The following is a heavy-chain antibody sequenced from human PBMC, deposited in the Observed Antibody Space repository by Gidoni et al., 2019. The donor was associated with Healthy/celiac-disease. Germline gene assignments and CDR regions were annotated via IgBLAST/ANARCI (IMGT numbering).Heavy chain of an antibody. CDR3: ARGPTVDGFDP. CDR1: GGSISSGGYY. Sequence: QVQLQESGPGLVKPSHTRYLTCPVSGGSISSGGYYWRWIRHHPGKGLEWIVYIYYSGSTYYNPSLKSRVTISVDTSKNQFSLKLSSVTAADTAVYYCARGPTVDGFDPWGQGTLVTVSS. V-gene: IGHV4-31*03. J-gene: IGHJ5*02. CDR2: IYYSGST. D-gene: IGHD1-1*01.